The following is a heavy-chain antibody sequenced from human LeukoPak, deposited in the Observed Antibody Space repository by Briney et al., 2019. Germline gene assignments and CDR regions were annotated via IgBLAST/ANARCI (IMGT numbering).Heavy chain of an antibody. CDR1: GYTFTGYY. V-gene: IGHV1-2*02. CDR3: ASTKRGYSYGFRAFDI. D-gene: IGHD5-18*01. Sequence: ASVKVSCKASGYTFTGYYMHWVRQAPGQGLEWMGWINPNSGGTNYAQKFQGRVTMTRNTSISTAYMELSRLRSDDTAVYYCASTKRGYSYGFRAFDIWGQGTMVTVSS. J-gene: IGHJ3*02. CDR2: INPNSGGT.